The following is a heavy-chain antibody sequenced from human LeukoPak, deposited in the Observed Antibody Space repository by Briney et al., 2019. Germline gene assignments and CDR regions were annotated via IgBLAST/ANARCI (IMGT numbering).Heavy chain of an antibody. D-gene: IGHD3-16*01. CDR2: IYHSGST. CDR3: ARSIMITFGGVINWFDP. J-gene: IGHJ5*02. Sequence: SETLSLTCTVSGGSISSGGYYWSWIRQPPGKGLEWIGYIYHSGSTYYNPSLKSRVTISVDRSKNQFSLKLSSVTAADTAVYYCARSIMITFGGVINWFDPWGQGTLVTVSS. CDR1: GGSISSGGYY. V-gene: IGHV4-30-2*01.